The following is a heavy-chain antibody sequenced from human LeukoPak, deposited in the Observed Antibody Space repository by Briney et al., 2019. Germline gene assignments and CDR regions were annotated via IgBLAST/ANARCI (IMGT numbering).Heavy chain of an antibody. CDR3: ARVPNYYYYMDV. CDR1: GGSISSGAYC. CDR2: IYFSEST. Sequence: SETLSLTCTVSGGSISSGAYCWSWLRQPPGKGLEWICHIYFSESTYYNPSLKSRVTISVDTSKNQFSLKLSSVTAADTAVYYCARVPNYYYYMDVWGKGTTVTVSS. V-gene: IGHV4-30-4*08. J-gene: IGHJ6*03.